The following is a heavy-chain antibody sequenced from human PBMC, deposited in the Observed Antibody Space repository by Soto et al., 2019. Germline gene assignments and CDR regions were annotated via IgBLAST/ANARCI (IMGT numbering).Heavy chain of an antibody. CDR1: GYSFTSYW. CDR3: ARHLPPYYYYYGMDV. J-gene: IGHJ6*02. CDR2: IYPGDSDT. Sequence: GESLKISCKGSGYSFTSYWIGWVRQMPGKGLEWMGIIYPGDSDTRYSPSFQGQVTISADKSISTAYLQWSSLKASDTAMYYCARHLPPYYYYYGMDVWGQGTTVTVSS. V-gene: IGHV5-51*01.